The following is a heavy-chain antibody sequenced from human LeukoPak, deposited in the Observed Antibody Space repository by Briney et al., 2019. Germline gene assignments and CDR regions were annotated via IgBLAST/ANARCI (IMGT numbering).Heavy chain of an antibody. CDR2: INPNSGGT. V-gene: IGHV1-8*02. CDR1: GGTFSSYA. Sequence: GASVKVSCKASGGTFSSYAISWVRQAPGQGLEWMGWINPNSGGTNYAQKFQGRVTMTRNTSISTAYMELSSLRSEDTAVYFCARLERNYYDSSGYNLGGHMDVWGKGTTVTISS. J-gene: IGHJ6*03. D-gene: IGHD3-22*01. CDR3: ARLERNYYDSSGYNLGGHMDV.